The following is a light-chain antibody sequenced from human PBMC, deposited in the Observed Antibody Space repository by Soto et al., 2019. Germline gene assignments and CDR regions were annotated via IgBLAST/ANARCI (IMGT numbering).Light chain of an antibody. CDR1: SSNIGNNY. J-gene: IGLJ1*01. V-gene: IGLV1-51*01. CDR2: DNN. CDR3: GTWDSSLSAYV. Sequence: QSVFTQPPSVSAAPGQKVTISCYGSSSNIGNNYVSWYQQLPGTAPKLLIYDNNKRPSGIPDRFSGSKSGTSATLGITGLQTGDEADYYCGTWDSSLSAYVFGNGTKLTVL.